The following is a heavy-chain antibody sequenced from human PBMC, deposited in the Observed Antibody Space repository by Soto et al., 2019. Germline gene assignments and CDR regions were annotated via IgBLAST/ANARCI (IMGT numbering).Heavy chain of an antibody. D-gene: IGHD3-10*01. J-gene: IGHJ4*02. Sequence: SKTLSLTCAVSGESVIDYYWSWIRQPPGKGLEWIGHIYYTGSTNYNPSLRSRVTMSQDTSKNQFSLKLASVTAADTAVYYCARSGYYGFVYWGQGALVTVSS. V-gene: IGHV4-59*02. CDR2: IYYTGST. CDR3: ARSGYYGFVY. CDR1: GESVIDYY.